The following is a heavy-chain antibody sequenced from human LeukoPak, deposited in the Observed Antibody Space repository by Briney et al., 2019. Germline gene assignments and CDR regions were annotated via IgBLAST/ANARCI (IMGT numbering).Heavy chain of an antibody. CDR1: GGSISSYY. Sequence: SETLSLTCTVSGGSISSYYWSWIRQPPGKGLEWIGYIYYSGSTNYNPSLKSRVIISVDTSKNQFSLKLSSVTAADTAVYYCARTSGYDFWSGYYYGMDVWGQGTTVTVSS. CDR3: ARTSGYDFWSGYYYGMDV. J-gene: IGHJ6*02. D-gene: IGHD3-3*01. CDR2: IYYSGST. V-gene: IGHV4-59*01.